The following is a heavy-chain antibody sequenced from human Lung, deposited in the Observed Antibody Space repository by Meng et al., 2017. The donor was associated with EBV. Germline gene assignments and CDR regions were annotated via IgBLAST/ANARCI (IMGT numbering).Heavy chain of an antibody. CDR2: ITSTATYI. Sequence: VQLLESGGXLVKPGGSLRLSCAASGFTFSRHTMTWVRQAPGKGLQWVSSITSTATYISYATSVKGRFTISRDNAKNSLYLQMISLRAEDTAVYYCARPDNGGNWYFDNGGQGTLVTVSS. V-gene: IGHV3-21*01. CDR1: GFTFSRHT. D-gene: IGHD4-23*01. CDR3: ARPDNGGNWYFDN. J-gene: IGHJ4*02.